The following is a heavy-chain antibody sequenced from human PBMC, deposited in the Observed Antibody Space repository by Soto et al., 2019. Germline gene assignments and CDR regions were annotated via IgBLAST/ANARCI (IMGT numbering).Heavy chain of an antibody. V-gene: IGHV4-34*01. J-gene: IGHJ3*02. CDR2: MSHSGGT. CDR3: ARVERGTATPVVDAFDI. Sequence: SETLSLTCAVYGGFVSSGSYYWSWIRQPPGKGLEWIGEMSHSGGTHFNPSLKSRVTISVDTSKNQFSLKMSSVTAADTALYYCARVERGTATPVVDAFDIWGPGTLVTVSS. CDR1: GGFVSSGSYY. D-gene: IGHD2-21*02.